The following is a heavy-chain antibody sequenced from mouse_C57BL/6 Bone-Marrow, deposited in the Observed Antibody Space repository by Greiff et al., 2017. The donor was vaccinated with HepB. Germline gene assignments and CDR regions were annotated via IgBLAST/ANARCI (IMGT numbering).Heavy chain of an antibody. CDR2: INPYNGGT. CDR1: GYTFTDYY. J-gene: IGHJ1*03. V-gene: IGHV1-19*01. CDR3: ASITGYWYFDV. Sequence: VQLQQSGPVLVKPGASVKMSCKASGYTFTDYYMNWVKQSHGKSLEWIGVINPYNGGTSYNQKFKGKATLTVDKSSSTAYMELNSLTSEDSAVYYCASITGYWYFDVWGTGTTVTVSS. D-gene: IGHD1-2*01.